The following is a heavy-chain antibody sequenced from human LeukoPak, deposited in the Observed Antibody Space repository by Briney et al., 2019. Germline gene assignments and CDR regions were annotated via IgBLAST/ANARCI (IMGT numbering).Heavy chain of an antibody. CDR3: ARVGGVYYGSGSYFPFDY. J-gene: IGHJ4*02. D-gene: IGHD3-10*01. Sequence: XXASXXTFTGYYMHXVRQAPGQGLEWMGWINPNSGGTNYAQKFQGRVTMTRDTAISKAYMEMSRLRSDYTAVYYCARVGGVYYGSGSYFPFDYWGQGTLVTVSS. CDR2: INPNSGGT. V-gene: IGHV1-2*02. CDR1: XXTFTGYY.